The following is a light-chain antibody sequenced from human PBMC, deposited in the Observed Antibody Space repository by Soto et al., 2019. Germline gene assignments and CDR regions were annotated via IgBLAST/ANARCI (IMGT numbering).Light chain of an antibody. Sequence: QSALTQPRSVSESPGQSVTISCTGTSSDVGGYNYVSWYQQHPGKAPKMLIYDVDKRPSGVPDRFSASRSGNTASLTISGLQAEDEADSYCYPWAGYPGLLFGGGTNLTVL. V-gene: IGLV2-11*01. J-gene: IGLJ2*01. CDR3: YPWAGYPGLL. CDR2: DVD. CDR1: SSDVGGYNY.